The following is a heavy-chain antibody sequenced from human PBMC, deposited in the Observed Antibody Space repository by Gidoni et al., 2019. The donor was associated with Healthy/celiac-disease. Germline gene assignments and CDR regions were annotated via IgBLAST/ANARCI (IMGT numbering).Heavy chain of an antibody. CDR3: VTYYYDSKRPLPPF. CDR2: IYSGGST. J-gene: IGHJ4*02. D-gene: IGHD3-22*01. CDR1: GFTVSSNY. Sequence: RLSCAASGFTVSSNYMSWVRQAPGKGLEWVSVIYSGGSTYYADSVKGRFTISRHNSKNTLYLQMNSLRAEDTAVYYCVTYYYDSKRPLPPFWGQGTLVTVSS. V-gene: IGHV3-53*04.